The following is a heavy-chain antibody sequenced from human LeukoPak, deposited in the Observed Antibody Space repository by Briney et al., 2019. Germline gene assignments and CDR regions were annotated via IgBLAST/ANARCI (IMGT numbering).Heavy chain of an antibody. CDR1: GFTFGAYE. CDR2: ISHIGSAI. Sequence: GGSLRLSCEVSGFTFGAYEMNWVRQAPGKGLEWVSLISHIGSAINYADSVKGRFVISRDNAKNSLFLQMSSLRVEDTPTYYCARDHMSFWGRGTLVTVSS. D-gene: IGHD3-10*01. J-gene: IGHJ4*02. CDR3: ARDHMSF. V-gene: IGHV3-48*03.